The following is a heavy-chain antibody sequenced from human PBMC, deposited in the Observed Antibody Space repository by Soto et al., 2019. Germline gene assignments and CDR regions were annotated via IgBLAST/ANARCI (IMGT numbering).Heavy chain of an antibody. CDR1: GFTFSSYS. D-gene: IGHD4-17*01. V-gene: IGHV3-21*01. Sequence: PGGSLRLSCAASGFTFSSYSMNWVRQAPGKGLEWVSSISSSSSYIYYADSVKGRFTISRDNAKNSLYLQMNSLRAEDTAVYYCARGGSYGDYVGDDAFDIWGQGTMVTVSS. CDR2: ISSSSSYI. CDR3: ARGGSYGDYVGDDAFDI. J-gene: IGHJ3*02.